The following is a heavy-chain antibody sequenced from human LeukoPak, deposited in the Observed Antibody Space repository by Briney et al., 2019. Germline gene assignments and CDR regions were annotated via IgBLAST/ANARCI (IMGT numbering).Heavy chain of an antibody. J-gene: IGHJ5*02. CDR3: ARDFRAAAGTPNWFDP. CDR1: GYTFTGYA. Sequence: ASVKVSCKASGYTFTGYALHWVRQAPGQGLEWMGWINTGSGNTKYSQRFQDRVTITMDTSASTVYMEMNDLGSDDTAVYYCARDFRAAAGTPNWFDPWGQGTLVTVSS. V-gene: IGHV1-3*04. CDR2: INTGSGNT. D-gene: IGHD6-13*01.